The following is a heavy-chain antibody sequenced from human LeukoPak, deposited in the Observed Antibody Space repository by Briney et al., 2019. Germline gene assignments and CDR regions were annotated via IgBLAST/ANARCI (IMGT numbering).Heavy chain of an antibody. CDR3: ARDHCSSTSCYADFDY. V-gene: IGHV1-3*01. CDR1: GYTFTSYA. D-gene: IGHD2-2*01. Sequence: ASVKVSCKASGYTFTSYAMHCVPQAPGQSLECMGWINAGNGNTKYSQKFQGRVTITRDTSASTAYMELSSLRSEDTAVYYCARDHCSSTSCYADFDYWGQGTLVTVSS. J-gene: IGHJ4*02. CDR2: INAGNGNT.